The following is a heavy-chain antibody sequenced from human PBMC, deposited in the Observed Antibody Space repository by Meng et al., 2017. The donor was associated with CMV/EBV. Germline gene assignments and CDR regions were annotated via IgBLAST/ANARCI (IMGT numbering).Heavy chain of an antibody. CDR2: ISAYNGNT. V-gene: IGHV1-18*01. Sequence: YGISWVRQAPGQGLEWMGWISAYNGNTNYAQKLQGRVTMTTDTSTSTAYMELRSLRSDDTAVYYCARDRGHNDIVVVPAATPPNFDYWGQGTLVTVSS. D-gene: IGHD2-2*01. CDR3: ARDRGHNDIVVVPAATPPNFDY. CDR1: YG. J-gene: IGHJ4*02.